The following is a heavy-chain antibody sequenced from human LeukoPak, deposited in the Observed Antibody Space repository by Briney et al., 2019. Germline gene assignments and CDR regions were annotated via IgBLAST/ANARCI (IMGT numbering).Heavy chain of an antibody. D-gene: IGHD6-19*01. Sequence: SETLSLTCTVSGCSISNYYWSWIRQPAGKGLEWIGHIYTSASTNYNPYLRSRVTMSLDTSKNQFSLELNSVTAADTAGYYCARVDTSGWHYFDDWGQGTLVTVSS. CDR2: IYTSAST. V-gene: IGHV4-4*07. CDR1: GCSISNYY. J-gene: IGHJ4*02. CDR3: ARVDTSGWHYFDD.